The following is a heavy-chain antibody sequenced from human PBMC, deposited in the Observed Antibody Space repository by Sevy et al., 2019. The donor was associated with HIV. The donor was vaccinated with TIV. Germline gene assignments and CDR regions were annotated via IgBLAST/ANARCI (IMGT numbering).Heavy chain of an antibody. CDR1: GFTFSSYE. CDR3: ARDDRGYSGYDRGNFDY. Sequence: GGSLRLSCAASGFTFSSYEMNWVRQAPGKGLEWVSYISSSGRTIYYADSVKGRFTISRDNAKNSLYLQMNSLRAEDTAVYCCARDDRGYSGYDRGNFDYWGQGTLVTVSS. V-gene: IGHV3-48*03. CDR2: ISSSGRTI. D-gene: IGHD5-12*01. J-gene: IGHJ4*02.